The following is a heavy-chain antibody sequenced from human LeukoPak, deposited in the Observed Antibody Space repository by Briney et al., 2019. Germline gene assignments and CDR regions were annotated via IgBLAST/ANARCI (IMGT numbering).Heavy chain of an antibody. CDR3: AKEEGATYDY. CDR1: GFTVGSNY. V-gene: IGHV3-66*01. J-gene: IGHJ4*02. Sequence: GGSLRLSCAASGFTVGSNYMSWVRQAPGKGLEWVSVIYSGGSPFYADSVKGRFTISRDNSKNTLYPQRDSLRAEDTAVYYCAKEEGATYDYWGQGTLVTVSS. CDR2: IYSGGSP. D-gene: IGHD1-26*01.